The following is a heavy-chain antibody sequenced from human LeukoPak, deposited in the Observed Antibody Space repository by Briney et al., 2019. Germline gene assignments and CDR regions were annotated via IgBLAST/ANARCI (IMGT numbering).Heavy chain of an antibody. CDR1: SGSFSGYY. J-gene: IGHJ6*02. CDR3: ARSPCSSTSCCYYYGMDV. V-gene: IGHV4-34*01. Sequence: PSETLSLTCAVYSGSFSGYYWSWIRQPPGKGLEWIGEINHSGSTNFNPSPKSRVTISLDTSKNQFSLKVSSVTAADTAVYYCARSPCSSTSCCYYYGMDVWGQGTTVTVSS. CDR2: INHSGST. D-gene: IGHD2-2*01.